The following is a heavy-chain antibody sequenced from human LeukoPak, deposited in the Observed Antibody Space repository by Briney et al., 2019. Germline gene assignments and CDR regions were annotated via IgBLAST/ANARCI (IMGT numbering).Heavy chain of an antibody. Sequence: GESLKISCKASGYSFTSYWIGWVRQMPGKGLEWMGIIYPGDSDTRYSPSFQGQVTISADKSISTAYLQWSSLKASDTAMYYCARRRYYDFWSGYYKAAFDIWGQGTMVTVSS. CDR2: IYPGDSDT. CDR3: ARRRYYDFWSGYYKAAFDI. CDR1: GYSFTSYW. D-gene: IGHD3-3*01. V-gene: IGHV5-51*01. J-gene: IGHJ3*02.